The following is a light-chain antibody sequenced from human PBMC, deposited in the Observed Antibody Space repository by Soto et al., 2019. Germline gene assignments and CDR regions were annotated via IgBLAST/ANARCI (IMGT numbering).Light chain of an antibody. CDR3: QHYGSSPYT. CDR2: DAS. J-gene: IGKJ2*01. CDR1: QSVSGSY. V-gene: IGKV3D-20*01. Sequence: EIVLTQSPATLSLSPGERATLSCGASQSVSGSYLAWYQQKPGLAPRLLIYDASSRATGIPDRFSGSGSGTAFTLTISRLEPEDFAVYYCQHYGSSPYTFGQGTKLDIK.